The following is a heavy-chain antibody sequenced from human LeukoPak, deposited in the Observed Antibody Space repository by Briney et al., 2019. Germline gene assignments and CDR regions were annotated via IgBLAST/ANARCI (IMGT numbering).Heavy chain of an antibody. D-gene: IGHD3-22*01. CDR1: GFTFSSYA. CDR2: ISGSGGSA. V-gene: IGHV3-23*01. Sequence: GGSLRLSCAASGFTFSSYAMSWVRQAPGKGLEWVSAISGSGGSAYYADSVKGRFTISRDNSKNTLYLQMNRLRAEDTAVYYCAKDGGEAYYYDSSGYYDAFDIWGQGTMVTVSS. J-gene: IGHJ3*02. CDR3: AKDGGEAYYYDSSGYYDAFDI.